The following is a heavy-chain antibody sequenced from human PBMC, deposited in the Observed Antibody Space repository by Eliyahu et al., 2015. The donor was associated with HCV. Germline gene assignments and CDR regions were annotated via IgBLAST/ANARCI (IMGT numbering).Heavy chain of an antibody. CDR3: ASGGGGIAVTGTGGWFDP. J-gene: IGHJ5*02. CDR2: IHYSGST. D-gene: IGHD6-19*01. Sequence: QVQLQESGPGLVKPSETLSLTCTVSGGSITTXYWXWLRQPPGKGLXWIGYIHYSGSTNYNPXLKSRVTISVDTSKNXFSLNLTSVTAADTAMYYCASGGGGIAVTGTGGWFDPWGQGTLVTVSS. CDR1: GGSITTXY. V-gene: IGHV4-59*01.